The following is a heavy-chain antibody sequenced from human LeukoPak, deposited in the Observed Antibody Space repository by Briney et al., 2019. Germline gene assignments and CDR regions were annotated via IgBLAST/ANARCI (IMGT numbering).Heavy chain of an antibody. Sequence: SXXXTXXGXXXXXYXXXWXXQSPGTGLEWVGYIYVTGTRYNTYLRRRVTISVDRSRNQFFLKMTSVTAADTAVYYCARHIGGGIEDMDVWGRGTKVTVSS. CDR3: ARHIGGGIEDMDV. V-gene: IGHV4-59*08. J-gene: IGHJ6*03. CDR2: IYVTGT. CDR1: GXXXXXYX. D-gene: IGHD3-16*02.